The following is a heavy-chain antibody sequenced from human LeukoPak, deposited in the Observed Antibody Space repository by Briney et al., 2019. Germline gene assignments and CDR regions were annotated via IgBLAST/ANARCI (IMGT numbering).Heavy chain of an antibody. CDR1: GYTFTSYA. V-gene: IGHV1-2*02. CDR3: ARDRYGDGFAHLDY. J-gene: IGHJ4*02. Sequence: ASVKVSFTASGYTFTSYAIHWVRQAPGQGLEWMGWITPSGGTNYPQKFQGRVAITWDTSITTAYMDLSRLTSDDTAVYYCARDRYGDGFAHLDYWGQGALVTVSS. D-gene: IGHD5-24*01. CDR2: ITPSGGT.